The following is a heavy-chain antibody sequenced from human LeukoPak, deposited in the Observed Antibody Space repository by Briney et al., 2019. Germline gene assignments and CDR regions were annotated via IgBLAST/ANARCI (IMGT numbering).Heavy chain of an antibody. CDR3: VRDSLGTVFDY. V-gene: IGHV3-33*01. CDR2: IWYDGSNK. D-gene: IGHD6-13*01. J-gene: IGHJ4*02. Sequence: PGGSLRLSCAASGFTFSSYGMHWVRQAPGKGLEWVAVIWYDGSNKYYADSVKGRFTISRDNSKNTLYLQMNSLRAEDTAVYYCVRDSLGTVFDYWGQGTLVTVSS. CDR1: GFTFSSYG.